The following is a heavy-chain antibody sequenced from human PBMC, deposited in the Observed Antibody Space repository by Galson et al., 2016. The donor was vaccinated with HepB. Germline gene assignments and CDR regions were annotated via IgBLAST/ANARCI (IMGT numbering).Heavy chain of an antibody. CDR2: IGGSGGGT. CDR3: AKMPDAVVEPAAFDY. Sequence: SLRLSCAVSGFTFSNYAMSWVRQAPGKGLEWVSSIGGSGGGTYYAESVKGRFTISRDNFRDTLYLHMNSLRAEDTAVYYCAKMPDAVVEPAAFDYWGQGTLVTVSS. CDR1: GFTFSNYA. V-gene: IGHV3-23*01. D-gene: IGHD2-2*01. J-gene: IGHJ4*02.